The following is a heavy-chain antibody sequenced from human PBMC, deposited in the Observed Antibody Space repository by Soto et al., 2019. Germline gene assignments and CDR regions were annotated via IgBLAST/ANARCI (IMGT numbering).Heavy chain of an antibody. D-gene: IGHD2-2*01. Sequence: PGGSLRLSCAASGFTFISYAMNWVRQAPGKGLEWVALISHDGINKYYADSVRGRFTISRDSSTNTLYLQMNSLRAADTAVYYCGRCTSTSCHLGSDYWGQGTLVTVSS. V-gene: IGHV3-30-3*01. CDR2: ISHDGINK. CDR3: GRCTSTSCHLGSDY. J-gene: IGHJ4*02. CDR1: GFTFISYA.